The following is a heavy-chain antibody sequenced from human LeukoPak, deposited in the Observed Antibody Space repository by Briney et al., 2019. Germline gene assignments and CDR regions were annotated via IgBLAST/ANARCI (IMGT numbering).Heavy chain of an antibody. CDR3: ARSMQLWGTFDY. V-gene: IGHV4-38-2*01. CDR2: IYQSGTT. CDR1: GYSISSGHY. Sequence: SETLSLTCAVSGYSISSGHYWGWIRQPPGEGLEWIGSIYQSGTTYFNPSLKSRVTISVDTSKNQFSLKLSSVTAADTAVYYCARSMQLWGTFDYWGQGTLVTVSS. J-gene: IGHJ4*02. D-gene: IGHD5-18*01.